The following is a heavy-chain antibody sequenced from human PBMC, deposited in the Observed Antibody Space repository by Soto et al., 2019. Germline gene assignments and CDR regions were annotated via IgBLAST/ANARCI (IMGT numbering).Heavy chain of an antibody. D-gene: IGHD3-10*01. CDR2: IYYSGST. V-gene: IGHV4-61*01. Sequence: SDTLSLTCTVSGGSVSSGSYYWSWIRQPPGKGLAWIGYIYYSGSTNYNPSLKSRVTISVDTSKNQFSLKLSSVTAADTAVYYCARDRRYFYGSGRAGGLDVWGQGTTVTVSS. CDR3: ARDRRYFYGSGRAGGLDV. CDR1: GGSVSSGSYY. J-gene: IGHJ6*02.